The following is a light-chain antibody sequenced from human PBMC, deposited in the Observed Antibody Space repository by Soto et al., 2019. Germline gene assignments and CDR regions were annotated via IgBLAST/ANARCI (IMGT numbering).Light chain of an antibody. CDR2: DVS. Sequence: QSVLTQPASVSGSPGQSITISCTGTSSDVGGYNYVSWNQQHPGKAPKLMIYDVSNRPSGVSNSFSGSKSGNTASLTISGFQVEDEADYYCSSYTSSSTLVFGTGTKVTVL. J-gene: IGLJ1*01. V-gene: IGLV2-14*01. CDR1: SSDVGGYNY. CDR3: SSYTSSSTLV.